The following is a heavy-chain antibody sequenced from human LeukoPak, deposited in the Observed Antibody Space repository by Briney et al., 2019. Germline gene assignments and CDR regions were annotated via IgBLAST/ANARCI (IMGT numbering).Heavy chain of an antibody. CDR3: AGVEGIQRWWRGMDV. Sequence: GASLRVSCKASGYTFTSYGISWVRQAPGQGLEWVGWISAYNGNTNYAQKLQGRVTMTTDTSTSTAYMKLRSLRSDDTAVYYCAGVEGIQRWWRGMDVWGKGTTVTVSS. CDR1: GYTFTSYG. CDR2: ISAYNGNT. V-gene: IGHV1-18*04. J-gene: IGHJ6*04. D-gene: IGHD5-18*01.